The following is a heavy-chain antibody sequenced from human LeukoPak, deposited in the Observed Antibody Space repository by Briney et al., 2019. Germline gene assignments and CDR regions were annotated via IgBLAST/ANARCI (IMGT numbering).Heavy chain of an antibody. CDR2: ISSSSSYI. CDR1: GFTFSSYS. J-gene: IGHJ4*02. V-gene: IGHV3-21*01. Sequence: GGSLRLSCAASGFTFSSYSMNWVRQAPGKGLEWVSSISSSSSYIYYADSVKGRFTISRDNAKNSLYLQMNSLRAEDTAVYYCARDPRGYGHGSHFDYWGQGTLVTVSS. D-gene: IGHD5-18*01. CDR3: ARDPRGYGHGSHFDY.